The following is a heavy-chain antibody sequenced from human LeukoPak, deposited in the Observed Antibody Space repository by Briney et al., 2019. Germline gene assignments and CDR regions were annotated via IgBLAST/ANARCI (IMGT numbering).Heavy chain of an antibody. CDR3: ARGGNYAPFDY. J-gene: IGHJ4*02. D-gene: IGHD5-24*01. CDR2: ISDTGGRI. Sequence: GGSLRLSCVVSGFIFGNEEMNWVRQVPGKGLEWIAYISDTGGRITYGDSVKGRFTISRDNAKNSLYLQMYSLRVEDTAIYYCARGGNYAPFDYWGQGALVAVSS. V-gene: IGHV3-48*03. CDR1: GFIFGNEE.